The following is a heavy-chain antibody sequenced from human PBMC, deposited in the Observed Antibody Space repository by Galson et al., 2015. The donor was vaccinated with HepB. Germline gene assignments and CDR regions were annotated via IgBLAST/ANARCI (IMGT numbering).Heavy chain of an antibody. CDR3: AKVGDYVWGSPTRYYFDY. V-gene: IGHV3-23*01. CDR2: IGASGETT. Sequence: SLRLSCAASGFTFKSYAMNWVRQAPGKGLDWVSAIGASGETTYYADSVRGRFTISRDNSKNTLFLQMDSLRAEDTAIYYCAKVGDYVWGSPTRYYFDYWGQGILVTVSS. J-gene: IGHJ4*02. D-gene: IGHD3-16*01. CDR1: GFTFKSYA.